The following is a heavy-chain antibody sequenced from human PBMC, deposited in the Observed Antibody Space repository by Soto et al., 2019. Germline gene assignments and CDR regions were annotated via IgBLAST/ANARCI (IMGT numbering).Heavy chain of an antibody. CDR3: AKNRGLQYYFDY. CDR2: ISGSGDYT. J-gene: IGHJ4*02. Sequence: PGGSLRLSCAASGFTFSSYAMHWVRQAPGKGLEWVSTISGSGDYTYYTDSVKGRFTISRDNSKNMMYLQMNSLRAEDTAVYYCAKNRGLQYYFDYWGQGTLVTVSS. V-gene: IGHV3-23*01. CDR1: GFTFSSYA.